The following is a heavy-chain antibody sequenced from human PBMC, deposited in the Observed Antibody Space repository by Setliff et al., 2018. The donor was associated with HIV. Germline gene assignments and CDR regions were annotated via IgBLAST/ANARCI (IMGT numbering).Heavy chain of an antibody. V-gene: IGHV4-34*01. CDR3: AKRAVQDGTVTSSNWFES. D-gene: IGHD1-7*01. CDR1: GGSFNDYY. J-gene: IGHJ5*01. CDR2: IYYTGST. Sequence: ETLSLTCAVYGGSFNDYYWTWIRQPPGKELELIATIYYTGSTYYNPSLKSRVTISVDTSKNQFSLKLTSVTAADTAVYYFAKRAVQDGTVTSSNWFESWGQGTLVTVSS.